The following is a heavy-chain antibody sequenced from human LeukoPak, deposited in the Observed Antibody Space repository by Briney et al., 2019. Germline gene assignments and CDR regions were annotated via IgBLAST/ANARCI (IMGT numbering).Heavy chain of an antibody. CDR3: ARGFQGVYDY. CDR1: GGSISSYY. Sequence: PSETLSLTCTVSGGSISSYYWSWIRQPPGKGLEWIGYIYYSGSTNYNPSLKSRVTISVDTSKNQFSLKLSSVTAADTAVYYCARGFQGVYDYWGQGALVIVSS. V-gene: IGHV4-59*08. D-gene: IGHD2-21*01. CDR2: IYYSGST. J-gene: IGHJ4*02.